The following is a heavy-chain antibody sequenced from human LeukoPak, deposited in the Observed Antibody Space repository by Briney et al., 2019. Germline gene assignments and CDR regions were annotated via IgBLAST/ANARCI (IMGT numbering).Heavy chain of an antibody. Sequence: PGGSLRLSCAASGFTFNNYWMNWVRQAPRKGLEWVAIIKQDGSEQYYVDSVRGRFTISRDNAKNSLYLQMNSLRAEDTAVYYCARHHFSTPPSATVTVGVDVWGRGTTVTVSS. J-gene: IGHJ6*04. CDR3: ARHHFSTPPSATVTVGVDV. CDR1: GFTFNNYW. V-gene: IGHV3-7*03. CDR2: IKQDGSEQ. D-gene: IGHD4-17*01.